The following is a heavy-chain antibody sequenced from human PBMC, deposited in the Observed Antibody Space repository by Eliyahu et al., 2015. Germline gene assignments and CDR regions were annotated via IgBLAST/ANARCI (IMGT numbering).Heavy chain of an antibody. V-gene: IGHV1-3*01. Sequence: QVQLVQSGAEVKXPGXSVKVSCKAXGXTXSSYAMHWVXQAPGQRLEWKGWINAGNENTKYSQKFQGRVTITRDTSASTAYMELSSLRSEDTAVYYCARVSSQQLGLFEYWGQGTLVTVSS. CDR3: ARVSSQQLGLFEY. CDR2: INAGNENT. J-gene: IGHJ4*02. CDR1: GXTXSSYA. D-gene: IGHD6-13*01.